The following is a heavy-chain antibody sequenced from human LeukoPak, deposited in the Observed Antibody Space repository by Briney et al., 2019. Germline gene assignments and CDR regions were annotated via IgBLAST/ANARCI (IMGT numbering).Heavy chain of an antibody. V-gene: IGHV1-18*01. CDR1: GYTFTSYG. Sequence: ASVKVSCKASGYTFTSYGISWVRQAPGQGLEWMGWISAYNGNTNHAQKLQGRVTMTTDTSTSTAYMELRSLRSDDTAVYYCARDFEMATILRYYYYYMDVWGKGTTVTVSS. CDR3: ARDFEMATILRYYYYYMDV. CDR2: ISAYNGNT. D-gene: IGHD5-24*01. J-gene: IGHJ6*03.